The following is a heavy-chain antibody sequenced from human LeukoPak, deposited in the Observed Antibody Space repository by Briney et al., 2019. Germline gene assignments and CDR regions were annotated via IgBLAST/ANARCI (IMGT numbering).Heavy chain of an antibody. J-gene: IGHJ5*02. D-gene: IGHD2-2*01. CDR2: IYHSGST. CDR1: GGSISSGGYY. V-gene: IGHV4-30-2*01. Sequence: SETLSLTCTVSGGSISSGGYYWSWIRQPPGKGLEWIGYIYHSGSTYYNPSLKSRVTISVDRSKNQFSLKLSSVTAADTAVYYCARGGVPAALSNLNWFDPWGQGTLVTVSS. CDR3: ARGGVPAALSNLNWFDP.